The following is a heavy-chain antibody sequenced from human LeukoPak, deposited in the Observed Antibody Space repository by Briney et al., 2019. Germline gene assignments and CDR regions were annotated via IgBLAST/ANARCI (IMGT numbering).Heavy chain of an antibody. CDR2: TYYRSKWYN. Sequence: SQTLSLTCAISGDSVSSNSAAWNWIRQSPSRGLEWLGRTYYRSKWYNDYAVSVKSRITINPDTSKNQFSLQLNSVTPEDTAVYYCARVQYSSSSANLPFDYWGQGTLVTVSS. J-gene: IGHJ4*02. D-gene: IGHD6-6*01. CDR1: GDSVSSNSAA. CDR3: ARVQYSSSSANLPFDY. V-gene: IGHV6-1*01.